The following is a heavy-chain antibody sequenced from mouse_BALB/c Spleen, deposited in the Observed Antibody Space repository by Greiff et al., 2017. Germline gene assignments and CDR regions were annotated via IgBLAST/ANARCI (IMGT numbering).Heavy chain of an antibody. D-gene: IGHD1-1*01. V-gene: IGHV1S26*01. J-gene: IGHJ1*01. Sequence: VQLQQSGAELVKPGASVKMSCKASGYTFTSYWMHWVKQRPGQGLEWIGYINPSTGYTEYNQKFKDKATLTADKSSSTAYMQLSSLTSEDSAVYYCARRVYYGYWYFDVWGAGTTVTVSS. CDR3: ARRVYYGYWYFDV. CDR2: INPSTGYT. CDR1: GYTFTSYW.